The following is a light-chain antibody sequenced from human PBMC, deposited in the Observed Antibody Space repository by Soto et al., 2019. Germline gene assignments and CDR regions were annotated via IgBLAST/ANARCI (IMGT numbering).Light chain of an antibody. Sequence: DVEMTQSPLSLPVTLGQPASISCRSSQSLVYTNGIAYLSWFQQRPGQSPRRRIYEVSKRDSGVPDRFRGSGSGSEYALRISRVEAEDIGVYYCMQGTHWPVAFGGGTNVEIE. CDR3: MQGTHWPVA. J-gene: IGKJ4*01. CDR2: EVS. V-gene: IGKV2-30*01. CDR1: QSLVYTNGIAY.